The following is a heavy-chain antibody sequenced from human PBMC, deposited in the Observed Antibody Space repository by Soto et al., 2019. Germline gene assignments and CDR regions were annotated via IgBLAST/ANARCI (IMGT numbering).Heavy chain of an antibody. J-gene: IGHJ4*02. Sequence: GGSLRLSCAVSGFSFSSYWMSWVRQAPGRGLEWVATIAHDGSEKFYVDSVKGRFTISRDSAKNSLYLQMNSLRDEDTAVYYCARDLGYGLFDYWGQGTLVTVSS. CDR3: ARDLGYGLFDY. D-gene: IGHD5-18*01. V-gene: IGHV3-7*01. CDR1: GFSFSSYW. CDR2: IAHDGSEK.